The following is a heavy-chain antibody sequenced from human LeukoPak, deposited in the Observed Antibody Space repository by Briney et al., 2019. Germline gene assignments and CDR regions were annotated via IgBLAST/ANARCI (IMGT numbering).Heavy chain of an antibody. CDR1: GYTFTSYD. J-gene: IGHJ4*02. CDR3: ARGGYYYGSGSYSTPFDY. V-gene: IGHV1-8*01. CDR2: MNPNSGNT. Sequence: APVKVSCKASGYTFTSYDINWVRQATGQGLEWMGWMNPNSGNTGYAQKFQGRVTMTRNTSISTAYMELSSLRSEDTAVYYCARGGYYYGSGSYSTPFDYWGQGTLVTVSS. D-gene: IGHD3-10*01.